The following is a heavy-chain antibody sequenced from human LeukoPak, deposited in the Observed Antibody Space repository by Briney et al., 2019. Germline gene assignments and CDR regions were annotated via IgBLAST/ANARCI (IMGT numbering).Heavy chain of an antibody. J-gene: IGHJ5*01. CDR2: IYYSGST. CDR1: GGSISSYY. D-gene: IGHD6-6*01. Sequence: SETLSLTCTVSGGSISSYYWSWIRQPPGKGLEWIGYIYYSGSTNYNPSLKSRVTISVDTSKNQFSLKLSSVTAADTAVYYCARVGLAARQNWFDPWGQGTLVTVSS. V-gene: IGHV4-59*01. CDR3: ARVGLAARQNWFDP.